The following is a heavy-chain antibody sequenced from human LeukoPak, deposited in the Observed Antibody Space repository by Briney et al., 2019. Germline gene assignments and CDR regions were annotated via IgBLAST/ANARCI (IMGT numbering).Heavy chain of an antibody. D-gene: IGHD6-13*01. CDR3: ASSIAAAGIGQNTFDI. Sequence: GASLKISCKGSGYRFSTYRISWVRQMPGKGLEWMGKIDPSDFYTDYSPSFQGHVTISADTSISTAFLQWSSLKTSDTAIYYCASSIAAAGIGQNTFDIWGQGTVVAVSS. CDR2: IDPSDFYT. V-gene: IGHV5-10-1*01. CDR1: GYRFSTYR. J-gene: IGHJ3*02.